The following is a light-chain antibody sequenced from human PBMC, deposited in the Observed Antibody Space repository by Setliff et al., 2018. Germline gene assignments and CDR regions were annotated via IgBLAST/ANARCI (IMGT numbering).Light chain of an antibody. Sequence: QSALTQPASVSGSPGQSITISCTGTSSDVGGYNLVSWYQQHPGKXPRLMIYDVSNRPSGVSNRFSGSKIGNTASLTISGLQTEDEADYYCCSFTSSSTLPYVFGTGTKVTVL. V-gene: IGLV2-14*03. J-gene: IGLJ1*01. CDR1: SSDVGGYNL. CDR2: DVS. CDR3: CSFTSSSTLPYV.